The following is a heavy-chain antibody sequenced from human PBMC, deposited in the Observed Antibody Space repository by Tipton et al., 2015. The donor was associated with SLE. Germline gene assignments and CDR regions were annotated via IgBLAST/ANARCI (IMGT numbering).Heavy chain of an antibody. CDR2: IWYDGSNK. CDR3: ARDLIGGDFDY. J-gene: IGHJ4*02. D-gene: IGHD3-10*01. CDR1: GFTFITYA. V-gene: IGHV3-33*08. Sequence: SLRLSCAASGFTFITYAMHWVRQAPGKGLEWVAVIWYDGSNKYYADSVKGRFTISRDNSKNTLYLQMNSLRAEDTAVYYCARDLIGGDFDYWGQGTLVTVSS.